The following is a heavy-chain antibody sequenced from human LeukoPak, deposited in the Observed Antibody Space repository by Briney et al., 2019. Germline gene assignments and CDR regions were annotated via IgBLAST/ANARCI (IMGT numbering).Heavy chain of an antibody. Sequence: SVKVSCKASGGTFSSYAISWVRQAPGQGLEWMGRIIPIFGTANYAQKFQGSVTITTDESTSTAYMELSSLRSEDTAVYYCAEDGYNTGGAFDIWGQGTMVTVSS. CDR2: IIPIFGTA. CDR1: GGTFSSYA. V-gene: IGHV1-69*05. J-gene: IGHJ3*02. D-gene: IGHD5-24*01. CDR3: AEDGYNTGGAFDI.